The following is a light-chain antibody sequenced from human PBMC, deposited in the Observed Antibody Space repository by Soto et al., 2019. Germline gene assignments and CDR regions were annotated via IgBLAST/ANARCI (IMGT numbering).Light chain of an antibody. J-gene: IGKJ1*01. CDR3: QQYNNWPRWT. CDR2: GAS. CDR1: QSVSSN. V-gene: IGKV3-15*01. Sequence: IVMPQSPATLSVSPGERATLSCMASQSVSSNLAWYQQKPGQAPRLLIYGASTRATGIPARFSGSGSGTEFTLTISSLQSEDFAVYYCQQYNNWPRWTFGQGTKVDI.